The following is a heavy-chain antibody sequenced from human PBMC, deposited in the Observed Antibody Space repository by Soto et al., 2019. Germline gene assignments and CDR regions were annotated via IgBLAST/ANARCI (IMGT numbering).Heavy chain of an antibody. CDR1: GYTFTNYG. CDR3: AREGQASYYYYGIDV. J-gene: IGHJ6*02. CDR2: ISGYNGNT. Sequence: QVQVVQSGDEVKKPGASVKVSCKASGYTFTNYGFSWVRQAPGQGLEWMGWISGYNGNTKYAEKFQGRVTMTTDTSTSTAHMGLRSLRSDDTAVYYCAREGQASYYYYGIDVWGQGTAVTVSS. V-gene: IGHV1-18*01.